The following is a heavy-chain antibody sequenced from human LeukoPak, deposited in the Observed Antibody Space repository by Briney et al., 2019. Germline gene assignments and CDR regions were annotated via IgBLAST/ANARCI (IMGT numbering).Heavy chain of an antibody. J-gene: IGHJ4*02. V-gene: IGHV3-23*01. CDR1: GFTFSRYW. D-gene: IGHD4-17*01. CDR3: ARGNGDYAIHPDY. Sequence: GGSLRLSCAASGFTFSRYWMSWVRQAPGMGLEWVSAISGSGSNTYYADSVKGRFTISRDNSKNTLYLQVDSLRADDTAVYYCARGNGDYAIHPDYWGQGTLVTVSS. CDR2: ISGSGSNT.